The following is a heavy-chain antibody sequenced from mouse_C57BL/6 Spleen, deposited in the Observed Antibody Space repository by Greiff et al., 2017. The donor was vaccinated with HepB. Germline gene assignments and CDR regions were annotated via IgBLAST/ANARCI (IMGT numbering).Heavy chain of an antibody. D-gene: IGHD2-4*01. CDR1: GFNIKDYY. Sequence: EVQLQQSGAELVKPGASVKLSCTASGFNIKDYYMHWVKQRTEQGLEWIGRIDPEDGETKYAPKFQDKATITADTSSNTAYLQLSSLTSEDTAVYYCARWDDSFDYWGQGTTLTVSS. V-gene: IGHV14-2*01. J-gene: IGHJ2*01. CDR2: IDPEDGET. CDR3: ARWDDSFDY.